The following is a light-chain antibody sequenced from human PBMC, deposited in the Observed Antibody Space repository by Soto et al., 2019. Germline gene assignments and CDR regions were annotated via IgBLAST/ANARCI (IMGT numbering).Light chain of an antibody. CDR3: QQYGSSPRT. V-gene: IGKV3-20*01. J-gene: IGKJ5*01. Sequence: EIVLTQSPATLSLSPGERATLSCRASHTISSSYLAWYQQKVGQAPRLLIYGASSRATGIPDRFSGSGSGTDFTLTISRLEPEDFAVYYCQQYGSSPRTFGQGTRLEIK. CDR1: HTISSSY. CDR2: GAS.